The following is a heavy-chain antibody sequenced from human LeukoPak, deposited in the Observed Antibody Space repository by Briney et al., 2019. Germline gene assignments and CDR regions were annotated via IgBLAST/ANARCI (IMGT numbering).Heavy chain of an antibody. V-gene: IGHV3-21*04. J-gene: IGHJ6*03. CDR2: ITSSSSYI. D-gene: IGHD6-13*01. CDR1: GFTFSSYT. CDR3: AKGGRYSSSWYLDYYYYYMDV. Sequence: PGGSLRLSCAASGFTFSSYTMNWVRQAPGKGLEWVSSITSSSSYIYYADSVKGRFTISRDNSKNTLYLQMNSLRAEDTAVYYCAKGGRYSSSWYLDYYYYYMDVWGKGTTVTISS.